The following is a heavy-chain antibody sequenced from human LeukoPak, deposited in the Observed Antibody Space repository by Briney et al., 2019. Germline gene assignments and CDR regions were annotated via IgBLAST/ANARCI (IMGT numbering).Heavy chain of an antibody. V-gene: IGHV7-4-1*02. Sequence: ASVKVSCKAAGYTLTSYAMNWVRQAPGQGLEWVGWINTNTGNPTYAQGFTGRFVFSLDTSVSTPYLQISSLKAEDTAVYYCAGKIAWWALDIWGQGTMVTVSS. J-gene: IGHJ3*02. CDR1: GYTLTSYA. CDR3: AGKIAWWALDI. CDR2: INTNTGNP. D-gene: IGHD2-8*02.